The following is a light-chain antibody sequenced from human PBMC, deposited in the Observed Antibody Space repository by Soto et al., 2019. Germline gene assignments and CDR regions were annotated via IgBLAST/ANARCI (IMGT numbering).Light chain of an antibody. J-gene: IGKJ2*01. CDR1: QRIDSRY. V-gene: IGKV3-20*01. CDR3: RQYETSLYT. CDR2: GAS. Sequence: EIVFTQSPGTLSLSLGERATLSCRASQRIDSRYLSWYHQKPGQAPRLLIYGASHSPGCIPDWFSGRRSETEFPLTISRLEPDHFAVYYCRQYETSLYTFGQGTK.